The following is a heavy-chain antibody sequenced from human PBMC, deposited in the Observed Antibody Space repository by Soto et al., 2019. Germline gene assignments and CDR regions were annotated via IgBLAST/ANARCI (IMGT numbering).Heavy chain of an antibody. CDR3: AREGYYDSSGYIDY. CDR1: GGSVSSGSYY. D-gene: IGHD3-22*01. J-gene: IGHJ4*02. CDR2: IYYSGST. Sequence: XETLALTCTVSGGSVSSGSYYWSWIRQPPGKGLEWIGYIYYSGSTNYNPSLKSRVTISVDTSKNQFPLKLSSVTAADTAVYYCAREGYYDSSGYIDYWGQGTLVTVSS. V-gene: IGHV4-61*01.